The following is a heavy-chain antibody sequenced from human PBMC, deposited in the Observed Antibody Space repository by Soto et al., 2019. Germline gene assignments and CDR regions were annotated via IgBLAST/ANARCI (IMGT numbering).Heavy chain of an antibody. D-gene: IGHD5-12*01. CDR3: ARDKANFDY. CDR2: IWYDGSSK. Sequence: GGSLRLSCAASGFTFSNYAMHWVRQAPGKGLELVALIWYDGSSKYYADSVKGRFTISRDNSKNTLYLQMNSLRAEDTAVYYCARDKANFDYWGQGTLVTVSS. CDR1: GFTFSNYA. V-gene: IGHV3-33*01. J-gene: IGHJ4*02.